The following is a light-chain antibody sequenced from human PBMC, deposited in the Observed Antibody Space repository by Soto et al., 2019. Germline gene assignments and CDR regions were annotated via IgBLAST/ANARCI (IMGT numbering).Light chain of an antibody. V-gene: IGKV1-27*01. Sequence: DIQMTQSPSSLSASVGDRVTITCRASQGISHYLAWYQQKPGKVPKLLIYTASTLQSGVPSRFSGSESGTDFTLTISSLQPEDVANYYCQQYNSGPWTFGQGTKVEVK. CDR3: QQYNSGPWT. J-gene: IGKJ1*01. CDR2: TAS. CDR1: QGISHY.